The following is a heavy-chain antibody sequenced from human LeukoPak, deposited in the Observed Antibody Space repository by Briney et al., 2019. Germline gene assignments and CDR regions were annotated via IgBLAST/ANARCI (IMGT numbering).Heavy chain of an antibody. D-gene: IGHD3-22*01. CDR3: ARDTYYYDSSGPSLLDY. CDR2: IIPIFGTA. CDR1: GGTFSSYA. J-gene: IGHJ4*02. Sequence: ASVKVSCKASGGTFSSYAISWVRQAPGQGLEWMGGIIPIFGTANYAQKFQGGVTITADESTRTAYMELSSLRSEDTAVYYCARDTYYYDSSGPSLLDYWGQGTLVTVSS. V-gene: IGHV1-69*13.